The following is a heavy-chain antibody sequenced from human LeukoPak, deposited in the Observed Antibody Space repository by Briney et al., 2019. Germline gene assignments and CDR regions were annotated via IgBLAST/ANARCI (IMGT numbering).Heavy chain of an antibody. CDR1: GFAFSSYN. CDR2: ISDGSGYL. CDR3: ARTEYISSPPTYYFDY. D-gene: IGHD6-13*01. Sequence: PGGSLRLSCAASGFAFSSYNMNWVRQAPGKGLEWVSSISDGSGYLYYSDSVKGRFTISRDNAKNSLFLQMNSLRAEDTAVYYCARTEYISSPPTYYFDYWGQGTLVTVSS. J-gene: IGHJ4*02. V-gene: IGHV3-21*06.